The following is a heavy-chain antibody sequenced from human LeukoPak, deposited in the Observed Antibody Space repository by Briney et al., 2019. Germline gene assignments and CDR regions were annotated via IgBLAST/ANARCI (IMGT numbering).Heavy chain of an antibody. CDR3: ARANLYYDSSGYFDY. D-gene: IGHD3-22*01. V-gene: IGHV4-34*01. J-gene: IGHJ4*02. CDR1: GGSLSGYY. CDR2: INHSGST. Sequence: SETLSLTCAVYGGSLSGYYWSWIRQPPGKGLEWIGEINHSGSTNYNPSLKSRVTISVDTSKNQFSLKLSSVTAADTAVYYCARANLYYDSSGYFDYWGQGTLVTVSS.